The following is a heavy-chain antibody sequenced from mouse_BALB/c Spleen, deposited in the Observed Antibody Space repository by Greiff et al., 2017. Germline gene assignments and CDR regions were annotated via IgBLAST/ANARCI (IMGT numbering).Heavy chain of an antibody. D-gene: IGHD1-1*01. Sequence: QVQLQQPGAELVKPGASVKLSCKASGYTFTSYWMHWVKQRPGQGLEWIGEINPSNGRTNYNEKFKSKATLTVDKSSSTAYMQLSSLTSEDSAVYYCARSGYYGPFDYWGQGTTLTVSS. J-gene: IGHJ2*01. CDR1: GYTFTSYW. V-gene: IGHV1S81*02. CDR2: INPSNGRT. CDR3: ARSGYYGPFDY.